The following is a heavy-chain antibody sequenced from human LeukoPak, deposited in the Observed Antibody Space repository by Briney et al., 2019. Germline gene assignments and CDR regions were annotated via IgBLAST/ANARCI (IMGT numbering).Heavy chain of an antibody. J-gene: IGHJ5*01. CDR2: IYSSGST. CDR3: ARRGYFDF. Sequence: SETLSLTCTVSGDSITTYYWNWIRQSPGKGLEWIGYIYSSGSTNYNPSLKSRVTMSVDTSKNQFSLNVSSVTAADTAVYYCARRGYFDFWGQGTLVTVSS. V-gene: IGHV4-59*08. D-gene: IGHD3-22*01. CDR1: GDSITTYY.